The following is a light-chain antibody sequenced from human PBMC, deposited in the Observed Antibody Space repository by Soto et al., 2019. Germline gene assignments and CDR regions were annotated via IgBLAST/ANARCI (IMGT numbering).Light chain of an antibody. J-gene: IGKJ3*01. CDR2: AVS. Sequence: EIVLTQSPGTLALSPGERATLSCRASHSIGSSYLAWYQQKPGQAPRLLIYAVSSRATGIPDRFSGSMSGTDFTLTISRLEPEDFEVYYCQQYYSSFTFGPGTKVDIK. CDR3: QQYYSSFT. CDR1: HSIGSSY. V-gene: IGKV3-20*01.